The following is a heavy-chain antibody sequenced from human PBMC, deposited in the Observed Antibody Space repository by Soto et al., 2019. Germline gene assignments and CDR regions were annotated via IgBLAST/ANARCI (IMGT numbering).Heavy chain of an antibody. D-gene: IGHD6-13*01. Sequence: EVQLVESGGGLVQPGGSLRLSCVDSGFTFSSYWMSWVRQAPVKGLEWVGDIKQDGCEENYVDSLKGRFTISRDNAKNSMYLQMDSLRHEDTAVYSCARIPATGAGWDVWGQGTTVVVSS. J-gene: IGHJ6*02. CDR1: GFTFSSYW. CDR3: ARIPATGAGWDV. CDR2: IKQDGCEE. V-gene: IGHV3-7*01.